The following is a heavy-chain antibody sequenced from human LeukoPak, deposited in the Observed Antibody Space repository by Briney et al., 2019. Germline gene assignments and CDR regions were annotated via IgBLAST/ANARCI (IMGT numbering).Heavy chain of an antibody. V-gene: IGHV3-48*03. Sequence: GGSLRLSCAAAGFTFTNYEMNWVRQAPGKGLEWVSYISSSGYTIYYADSVKGRFTISRDNAKNSLHLQMNSLRAEDTAVYYCARNDPWDYWGQGSLVTVSS. J-gene: IGHJ4*02. CDR2: ISSSGYTI. CDR1: GFTFTNYE. CDR3: ARNDPWDY.